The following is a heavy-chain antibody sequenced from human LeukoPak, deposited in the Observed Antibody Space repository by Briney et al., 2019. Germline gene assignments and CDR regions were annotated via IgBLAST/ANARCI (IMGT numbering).Heavy chain of an antibody. CDR1: GFTFDDYA. D-gene: IGHD6-6*01. J-gene: IGHJ6*02. CDR3: AKDLASQLGRGFYYYYGMDV. CDR2: ISWNSGSI. Sequence: GGSLRLPCAASGFTFDDYAMHWVRQAPGKGLEWVSGISWNSGSIGYADSVKGRFTISRDNAKNSLYLQMNSLRAEDTAVYYCAKDLASQLGRGFYYYYGMDVWGQGTTVTVSS. V-gene: IGHV3-9*01.